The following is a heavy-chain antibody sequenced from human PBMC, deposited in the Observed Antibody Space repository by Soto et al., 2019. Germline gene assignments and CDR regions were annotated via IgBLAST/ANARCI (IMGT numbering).Heavy chain of an antibody. CDR3: ARGWLATGGTLPYMDV. Sequence: EVQLVAAGGGLIQPGGSLRLSCAASGFTFSSYDMHWVRQAAGKGLEWGSGSGSAGDTYYQGSVKGRFTITRENAKHSLYLQMNRLRAGDTALYYCARGWLATGGTLPYMDVWGKGTTVTVSS. J-gene: IGHJ6*03. V-gene: IGHV3-13*01. D-gene: IGHD6-13*01. CDR1: GFTFSSYD. CDR2: SGSAGDT.